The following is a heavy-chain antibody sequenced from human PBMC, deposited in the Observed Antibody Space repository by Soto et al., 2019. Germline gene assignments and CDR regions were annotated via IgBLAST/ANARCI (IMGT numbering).Heavy chain of an antibody. Sequence: EVQLLESGGGLVQPGGSLRLSCAASGFTFSSYAMSWVRQAPGRGLEWVSAISGSGGSTYYADSVKGRFTISRDNSKNTLYLQMNSLRAEDTAVYYCAKPLTYYDILTASDYWGQGTLVTVSS. V-gene: IGHV3-23*01. D-gene: IGHD3-9*01. J-gene: IGHJ4*02. CDR1: GFTFSSYA. CDR2: ISGSGGST. CDR3: AKPLTYYDILTASDY.